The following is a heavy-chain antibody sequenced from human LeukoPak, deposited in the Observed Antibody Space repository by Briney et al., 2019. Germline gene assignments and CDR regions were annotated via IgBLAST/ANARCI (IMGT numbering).Heavy chain of an antibody. CDR1: GFTFSTYA. J-gene: IGHJ4*02. CDR2: ISSNGGST. D-gene: IGHD1-26*01. V-gene: IGHV3-64*01. Sequence: GGSLRLSCAVSGFTFSTYAMSWVRQAPGKGLEYVSVISSNGGSTYYANSVKGRFTISRDNSKNTLYLKMGSLRAEDMAVYYCARGGPFQWELLVYWGQGTLVTVSS. CDR3: ARGGPFQWELLVY.